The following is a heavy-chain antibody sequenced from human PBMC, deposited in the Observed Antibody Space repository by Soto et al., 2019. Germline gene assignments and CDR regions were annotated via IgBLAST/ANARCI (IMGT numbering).Heavy chain of an antibody. Sequence: GGSLRLSCTASGFTFGDYAMSWFRQAPGKGLEWVGFIRSKAYGGTTEYAASVKGRFTISRDDSKSIAYLQMNSLKTEDTAVYYCTRDVAYYDILTGPTYYFDYWGQGTLVTVSS. J-gene: IGHJ4*02. CDR1: GFTFGDYA. CDR3: TRDVAYYDILTGPTYYFDY. D-gene: IGHD3-9*01. V-gene: IGHV3-49*03. CDR2: IRSKAYGGTT.